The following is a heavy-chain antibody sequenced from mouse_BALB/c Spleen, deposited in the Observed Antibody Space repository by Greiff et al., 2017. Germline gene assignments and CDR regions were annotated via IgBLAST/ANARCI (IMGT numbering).Heavy chain of an antibody. J-gene: IGHJ4*01. D-gene: IGHD1-2*01. CDR2: INPSSGYT. V-gene: IGHV1-4*02. Sequence: QVQLQQSAAELARPGASVKMSCKASGYTFTSYTMHWVKQRPGQGLEWIGYINPSSGYTEYNQKFKDKTTLTADKSSSTAYMQLSSLTSEDSAVYYCARKGYYGYDYAMDYWGQGTSVTVSS. CDR1: GYTFTSYT. CDR3: ARKGYYGYDYAMDY.